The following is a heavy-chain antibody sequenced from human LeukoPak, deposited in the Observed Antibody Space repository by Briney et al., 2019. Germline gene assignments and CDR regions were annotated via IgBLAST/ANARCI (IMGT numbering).Heavy chain of an antibody. J-gene: IGHJ6*03. CDR2: IRQDESEK. Sequence: PGGSLRLSCTVSGFTFSSYWMTWVRQAPGKGLEWVANIRQDESEKYYVDSVKGRFTISRDNAKNSLYLQMNSLRAEDTAVYYCARVQGDYYYYYMDVWGKGTTVTVSS. CDR1: GFTFSSYW. CDR3: ARVQGDYYYYYMDV. V-gene: IGHV3-7*01.